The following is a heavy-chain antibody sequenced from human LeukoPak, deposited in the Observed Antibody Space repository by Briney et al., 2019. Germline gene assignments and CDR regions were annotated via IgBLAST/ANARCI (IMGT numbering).Heavy chain of an antibody. CDR2: IWYDGSNK. D-gene: IGHD3-10*01. CDR3: ARGRKALLWFGLGLDYFDY. J-gene: IGHJ4*02. CDR1: GFTFSSYG. Sequence: GGSLRLSCAASGFTFSSYGMHWVRQAPGKGLEGVAVIWYDGSNKYYADSVKGRFTISRDNSKNTLYLQMNSLRAEDTAVYYCARGRKALLWFGLGLDYFDYWGQGTLVTVSS. V-gene: IGHV3-33*01.